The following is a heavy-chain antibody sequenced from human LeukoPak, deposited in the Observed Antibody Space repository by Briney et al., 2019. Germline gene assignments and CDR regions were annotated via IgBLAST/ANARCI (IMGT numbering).Heavy chain of an antibody. J-gene: IGHJ6*02. CDR1: GYTFTGYY. CDR3: ARDRVYYYDSSGPTRGMDV. Sequence: ASVKVSCKASGYTFTGYYMHWVRQAPGQGLEWMGWINPNSGGTNYAQKFQGRVTMTRDTPISTAYMELSRLGSDDTAVYYCARDRVYYYDSSGPTRGMDVWGQGTTVTVSS. D-gene: IGHD3-22*01. V-gene: IGHV1-2*02. CDR2: INPNSGGT.